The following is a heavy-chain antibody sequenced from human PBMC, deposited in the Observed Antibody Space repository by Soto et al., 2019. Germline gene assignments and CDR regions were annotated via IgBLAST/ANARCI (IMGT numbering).Heavy chain of an antibody. CDR2: IYYSGST. J-gene: IGHJ4*02. Sequence: PSETLSLTCTVSGGSISSSSYYWGWIRQPPGKGLEWIGSIYYSGSTYYNPSLKSRVTISVDTSKNQFSLKLISVTAADTAKYFCAREGNLGRWLQPLDFWGQGTLVT. CDR3: AREGNLGRWLQPLDF. CDR1: GGSISSSSYY. D-gene: IGHD5-12*01. V-gene: IGHV4-39*07.